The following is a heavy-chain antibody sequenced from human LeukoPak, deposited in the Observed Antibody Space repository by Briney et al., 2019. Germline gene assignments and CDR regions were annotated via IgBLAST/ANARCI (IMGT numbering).Heavy chain of an antibody. V-gene: IGHV3-21*01. CDR3: ARDPIYSDNSGYWNDY. D-gene: IGHD3-22*01. CDR1: GGSFSSSLYY. Sequence: ETLSLTYTVSGGSFSSSLYYWGWIRQAPGKGLELVSSISPNSDYIYYAASVKGRFTISRDNAKNSLYLQMNSLRAEDTAMYYCARDPIYSDNSGYWNDYWGQGTLVTVSS. CDR2: ISPNSDYI. J-gene: IGHJ4*02.